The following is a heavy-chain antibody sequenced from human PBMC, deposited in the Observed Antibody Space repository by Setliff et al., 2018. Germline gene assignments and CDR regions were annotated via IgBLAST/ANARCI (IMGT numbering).Heavy chain of an antibody. V-gene: IGHV3-33*08. CDR1: GFTFSTYR. Sequence: GGSLRLSCAASGFTFSTYRMHWVRQAPGKGLEWVAVIWDDGGNKYHADSVKGRFTISRDNAKNSLYLQMNSLRAEDTAVYYCARAYYGSGSYYKEPTFDYWGQGTLVTVSS. J-gene: IGHJ4*02. CDR2: IWDDGGNK. CDR3: ARAYYGSGSYYKEPTFDY. D-gene: IGHD3-10*01.